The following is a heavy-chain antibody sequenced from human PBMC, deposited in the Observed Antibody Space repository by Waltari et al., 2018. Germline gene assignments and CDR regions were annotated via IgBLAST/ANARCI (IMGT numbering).Heavy chain of an antibody. D-gene: IGHD2-2*01. CDR1: GGSISSHY. V-gene: IGHV4-59*11. CDR2: IYYSGST. J-gene: IGHJ6*03. CDR3: AREAVVVPAAPNYYYYYMDV. Sequence: QVQLQESGPGLVKPSETLSLTCTVSGGSISSHYWSWIRQPPGQGLEWIGYIYYSGSTNYNPSLKSRVTISVDTSKNQFSLKLSSVTAADTAVYYCAREAVVVPAAPNYYYYYMDVWGKGTTVTVSS.